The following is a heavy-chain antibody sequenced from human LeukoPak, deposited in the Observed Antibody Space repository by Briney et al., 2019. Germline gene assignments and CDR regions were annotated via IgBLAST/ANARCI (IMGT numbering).Heavy chain of an antibody. D-gene: IGHD3-22*01. J-gene: IGHJ5*02. V-gene: IGHV3-23*01. CDR3: AKDQVVITTTGSWFDP. CDR1: GFTFSSYA. Sequence: GGSLRLSCAASGFTFSSYAMSWVRQAPGKGLEWVSAIGGSGGSTYYADSVKGRFTISRDNSKNTLYLQMNSLRAEDTAVYYCAKDQVVITTTGSWFDPWGQGTLVTVSS. CDR2: IGGSGGST.